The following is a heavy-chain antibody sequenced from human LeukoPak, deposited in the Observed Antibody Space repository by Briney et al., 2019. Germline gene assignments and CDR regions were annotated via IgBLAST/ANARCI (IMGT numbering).Heavy chain of an antibody. V-gene: IGHV3-23*05. J-gene: IGHJ4*02. CDR2: IDKTAYPT. CDR3: AKFEGATIPGWFNDY. Sequence: GGSLRLSCAASEFIFSDYAMGWVRQAPGKGLEWVSTIDKTAYPTFYADSVKGRFTISRDNSKNTLYLQMNSLRTEDTAVYFCAKFEGATIPGWFNDYWGQGILVTVSS. CDR1: EFIFSDYA. D-gene: IGHD6-19*01.